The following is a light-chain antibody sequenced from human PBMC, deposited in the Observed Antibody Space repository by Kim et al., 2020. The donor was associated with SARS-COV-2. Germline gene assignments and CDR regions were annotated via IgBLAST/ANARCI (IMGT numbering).Light chain of an antibody. CDR3: QTWDSSTAGVL. Sequence: PGQTASITCSGEKVGPNYVGWYQQKVGKSPFLIIHQDKKRVSGVPERFSGSNAGNTATLTISGTQPVDEADYYCQTWDSSTAGVLFGGGTQLTVL. J-gene: IGLJ2*01. CDR2: QDK. CDR1: KVGPNY. V-gene: IGLV3-1*01.